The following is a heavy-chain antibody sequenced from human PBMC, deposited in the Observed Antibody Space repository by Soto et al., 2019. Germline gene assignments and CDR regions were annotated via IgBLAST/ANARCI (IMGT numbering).Heavy chain of an antibody. CDR3: ARILREEGYISVI. D-gene: IGHD3-16*01. J-gene: IGHJ3*02. CDR2: IIPIFGTA. CDR1: GGTFSSYA. Sequence: SVKVSCKASGGTFSSYASSWVRQAPGQGLEWMGGIIPIFGTANYAQKFQGRVTITADESTSTAYMELSSLRSEDTAVYYCARILREEGYISVIGGKGPLVPVS. V-gene: IGHV1-69*13.